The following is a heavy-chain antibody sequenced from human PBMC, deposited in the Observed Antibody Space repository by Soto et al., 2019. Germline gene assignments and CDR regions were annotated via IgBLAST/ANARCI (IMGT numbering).Heavy chain of an antibody. J-gene: IGHJ6*02. Sequence: SETLSLTCTVSGGSISDDYWSWIRQPPGKGLEWIGHISHSGSTNYNPSLKSRVTISVDTSKRQFSLKLSSVTAADTAVYYCAREARGVFCGMDVWGQGTAVTVSS. CDR3: AREARGVFCGMDV. CDR2: ISHSGST. CDR1: GGSISDDY. V-gene: IGHV4-59*01. D-gene: IGHD3-10*01.